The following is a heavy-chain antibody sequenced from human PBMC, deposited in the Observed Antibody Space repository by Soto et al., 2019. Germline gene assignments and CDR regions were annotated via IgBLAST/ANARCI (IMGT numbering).Heavy chain of an antibody. CDR1: GYSFSNYN. Sequence: QVQLMQSGVEVQQPGASVTVSCKASGYSFSNYNIHWVRQAPGQSLEWVGWINTGNGNTKYSAKFQDRVTISRDTPANTAYMELNNLRSEDTAVYYCARLQRYVEGLPGGLDCWGQGTLVTVSS. CDR3: ARLQRYVEGLPGGLDC. V-gene: IGHV1-3*04. J-gene: IGHJ4*02. D-gene: IGHD3-3*01. CDR2: INTGNGNT.